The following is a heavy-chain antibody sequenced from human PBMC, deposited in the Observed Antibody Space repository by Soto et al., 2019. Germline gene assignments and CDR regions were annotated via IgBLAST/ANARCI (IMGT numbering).Heavy chain of an antibody. D-gene: IGHD2-2*01. CDR3: ARQHCSGTNCPDYYYYLDV. CDR1: GVTFNNYT. CDR2: IIPALGTA. J-gene: IGHJ6*03. Sequence: QVQLEQSGAEMRKPGSSVKVSCKASGVTFNNYTITWVRQAPGQGLEWMGGIIPALGTATYPQNFHARVIFPPHRPTGTAYMELSSLISEDTAVYYCARQHCSGTNCPDYYYYLDVWGKGTTVTVSS. V-gene: IGHV1-69*08.